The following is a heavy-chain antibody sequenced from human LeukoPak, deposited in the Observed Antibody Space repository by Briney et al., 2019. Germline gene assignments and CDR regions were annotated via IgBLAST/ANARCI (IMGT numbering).Heavy chain of an antibody. Sequence: PWESPDTHWHGSGWSFTNYWIAWVRQMPGKGLEWMGIIYPGDSGDFDTRYSPSFQGQVTISADKSINTAYLQWSSLKASDTAMYYCARHAHCKSTNWYAEYWGQGTMVTVSS. J-gene: IGHJ4*02. D-gene: IGHD2/OR15-2a*01. CDR1: GWSFTNYW. CDR2: IYPGDSGDFDT. CDR3: ARHAHCKSTNWYAEY. V-gene: IGHV5-51*01.